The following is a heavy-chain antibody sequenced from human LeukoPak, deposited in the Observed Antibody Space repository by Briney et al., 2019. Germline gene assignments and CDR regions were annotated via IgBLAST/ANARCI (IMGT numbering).Heavy chain of an antibody. V-gene: IGHV4-34*01. J-gene: IGHJ4*02. Sequence: SETLSLTCAVYGGSFSGYYWSWIRQPPGKGLEWIGEIDHSGSTNYNPSLKSRVTISVDTSKNQFSLKLSSVTGADTAVYYCARERYFDWFDYWGQGTLVTVSS. CDR3: ARERYFDWFDY. CDR2: IDHSGST. D-gene: IGHD3-9*01. CDR1: GGSFSGYY.